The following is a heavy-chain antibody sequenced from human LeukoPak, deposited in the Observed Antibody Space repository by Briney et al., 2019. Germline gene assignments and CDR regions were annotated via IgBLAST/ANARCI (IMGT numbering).Heavy chain of an antibody. V-gene: IGHV3-30-3*01. CDR1: GFTFSSYA. D-gene: IGHD6-6*01. CDR3: AKDRRPGWFDP. J-gene: IGHJ5*02. Sequence: GRSLRLSCAASGFTFSSYAMYWVRQAPGKGLEGVAVISYDGSNKYYADSVKGRFTISRDNSKNTLYLQMNSLRAEDTAVYYCAKDRRPGWFDPWGQGTLVTVS. CDR2: ISYDGSNK.